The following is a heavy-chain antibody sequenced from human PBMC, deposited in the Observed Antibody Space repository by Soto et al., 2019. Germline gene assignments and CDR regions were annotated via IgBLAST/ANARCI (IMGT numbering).Heavy chain of an antibody. V-gene: IGHV1-18*01. CDR3: ARAPELTYYYDSSGYYYPY. J-gene: IGHJ4*02. CDR1: GYTFTSYG. CDR2: ISAYNGNT. D-gene: IGHD3-22*01. Sequence: ASVKVSCKASGYTFTSYGISWVRQAPGQGLEWMGWISAYNGNTNYAQKLQGRVTMTTDTSTSTAYMELRSLRSDDTAVYYCARAPELTYYYDSSGYYYPYWGQGTLVTVSS.